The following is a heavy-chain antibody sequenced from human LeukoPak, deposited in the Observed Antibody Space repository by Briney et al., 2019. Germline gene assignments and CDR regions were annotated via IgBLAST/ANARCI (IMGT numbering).Heavy chain of an antibody. Sequence: SETLSLTCTVSGGSISSYYWSWIRQPPGKGLEWIGYIYYSGSTNYNPSLKSRVTISVDTSKNQFSLKLSSVTAADTAVYYCARAYSSSGGWSPLDAFDIWGQGTMVTVSS. CDR2: IYYSGST. CDR3: ARAYSSSGGWSPLDAFDI. V-gene: IGHV4-59*01. D-gene: IGHD6-19*01. CDR1: GGSISSYY. J-gene: IGHJ3*02.